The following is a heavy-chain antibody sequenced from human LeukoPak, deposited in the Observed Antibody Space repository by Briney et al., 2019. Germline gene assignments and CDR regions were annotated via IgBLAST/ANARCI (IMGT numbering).Heavy chain of an antibody. V-gene: IGHV3-7*01. CDR2: IKQDGSEK. CDR3: ARIRSGFYFDY. CDR1: GFTFSSYW. D-gene: IGHD3-22*01. J-gene: IGHJ4*02. Sequence: GGSLRLSCAASGFTFSSYWMSWVRQAPGKGLEWVANIKQDGSEKYYVDSAKGRFTISRDNAKNSLYLQMNSLRAEDTAVYYCARIRSGFYFDYWGQGTLVTVSS.